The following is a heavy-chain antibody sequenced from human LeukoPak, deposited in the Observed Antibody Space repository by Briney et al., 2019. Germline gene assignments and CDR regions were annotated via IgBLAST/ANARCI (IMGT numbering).Heavy chain of an antibody. CDR1: GDSISSSNW. V-gene: IGHV4-4*02. Sequence: SETLSLTCAVSGDSISSSNWWSWVRQPPGKGLEWIGEISHSGSTNYNPSLRSRVTMSVDKSKNQFSLKLNSVTAADTAVYYCARWTVADRYYFDYWGQGTLVTVSS. CDR3: ARWTVADRYYFDY. CDR2: ISHSGST. J-gene: IGHJ4*02. D-gene: IGHD6-19*01.